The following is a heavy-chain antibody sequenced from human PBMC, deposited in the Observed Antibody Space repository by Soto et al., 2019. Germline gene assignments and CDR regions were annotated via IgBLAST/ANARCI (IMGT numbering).Heavy chain of an antibody. CDR2: VYYSGSA. CDR1: GGSMNRHY. Sequence: QVQLQESGPGLVKPSETLSLTCTVSGGSMNRHYWSWIRQSPGKGLEWIAYVYYSGSANYNPSLRSRVTISVDSSKNQFSLKVSSVTAADTAVYYCARDRAAAAKNRYFDYWGRGTLVTVSS. V-gene: IGHV4-59*11. J-gene: IGHJ4*02. D-gene: IGHD6-13*01. CDR3: ARDRAAAAKNRYFDY.